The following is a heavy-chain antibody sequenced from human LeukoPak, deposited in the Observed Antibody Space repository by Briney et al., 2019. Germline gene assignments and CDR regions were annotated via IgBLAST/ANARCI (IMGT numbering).Heavy chain of an antibody. V-gene: IGHV4-61*02. CDR1: GASLSSTSYY. CDR3: AGAPAGSLDWLSPFDY. Sequence: SETLSLTCTVSGASLSSTSYYWSWIRQPAGKGLEWIGRIYASGSTTYNPSLKSRVTISLDTSKNQLSLNLRSVTAADTALYYCAGAPAGSLDWLSPFDYWGQGTLVTVSS. J-gene: IGHJ4*02. CDR2: IYASGST. D-gene: IGHD2-2*01.